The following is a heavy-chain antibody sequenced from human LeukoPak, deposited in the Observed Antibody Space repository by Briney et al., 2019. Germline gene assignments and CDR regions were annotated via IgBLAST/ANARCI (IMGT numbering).Heavy chain of an antibody. D-gene: IGHD3-16*01. CDR2: IYYSGST. Sequence: SETLSLTCTVSGGSISSSSYYWGWIRQPPGKGLEWIGSIYYSGSTYYNPSLKSRVTISVDTSKNQFSLKLSSVTAADTAVYYCARGSSDDYGDAFDIWGQGTMVTVSS. CDR1: GGSISSSSYY. CDR3: ARGSSDDYGDAFDI. V-gene: IGHV4-39*07. J-gene: IGHJ3*02.